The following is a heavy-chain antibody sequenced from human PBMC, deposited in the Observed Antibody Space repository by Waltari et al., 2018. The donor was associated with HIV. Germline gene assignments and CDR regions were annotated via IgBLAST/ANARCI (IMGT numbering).Heavy chain of an antibody. CDR2: INHSGST. CDR1: GGSFSGYY. CDR3: AIFYGSGSYTGPFDY. Sequence: QVQLQQWGAGLLKPSETLSLTCAVYGGSFSGYYWSWIRQPPGKGLEWIGEINHSGSTNYNPSLKSRVTISVDTSKNQFSLKLSSVTAADTAVYYCAIFYGSGSYTGPFDYWGQGTLVTVSS. V-gene: IGHV4-34*01. J-gene: IGHJ4*02. D-gene: IGHD3-10*01.